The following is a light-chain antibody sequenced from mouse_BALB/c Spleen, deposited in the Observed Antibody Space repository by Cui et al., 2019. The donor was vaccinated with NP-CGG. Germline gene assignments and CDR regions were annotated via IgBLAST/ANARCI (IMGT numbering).Light chain of an antibody. Sequence: QAVVTQESALTPSPGETVTLTCRSSIGAVTTSNYANWVQEKPDHLLPGLIGGTNNRAPGVPARFSGSLIGDKAALTITGAQTEDEAIYFCALWYSNHWVFGGGTKLTVL. CDR2: GTN. CDR3: ALWYSNHWV. V-gene: IGLV1*01. CDR1: IGAVTTSNY. J-gene: IGLJ1*01.